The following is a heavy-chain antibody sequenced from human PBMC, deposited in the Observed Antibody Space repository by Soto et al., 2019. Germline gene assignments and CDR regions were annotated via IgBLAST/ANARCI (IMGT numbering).Heavy chain of an antibody. V-gene: IGHV1-18*04. CDR2: ITVSNGNT. J-gene: IGHJ4*02. D-gene: IGHD3-22*01. CDR1: GYTFSTYG. CDR3: ARSYSYGSYWYFDD. Sequence: QGQLVQSGAEVKKPGASVKVSCKASGYTFSTYGVSWVRQAPGQGLEWMGWITVSNGNTNHIDNLQGRVTMTPDPSAGTDYMELCRLRSEDTAVYYWARSYSYGSYWYFDDWGQGTLVIVSS.